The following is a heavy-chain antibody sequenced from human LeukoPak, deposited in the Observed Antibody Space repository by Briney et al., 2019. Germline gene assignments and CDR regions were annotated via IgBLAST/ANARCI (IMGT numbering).Heavy chain of an antibody. CDR2: ITWNGVGT. CDR3: ARSMSTVTTRFFDL. Sequence: PGRSLRLSCAASGFTFDDYGMIWVRQAPGKGLEWVSYITWNGVGTAYADSVKGRFTISRDNAKNSLYLRMDSLRAEDTAFYYCARSMSTVTTRFFDLWGRGTLVTVSS. V-gene: IGHV3-20*04. CDR1: GFTFDDYG. D-gene: IGHD4-17*01. J-gene: IGHJ2*01.